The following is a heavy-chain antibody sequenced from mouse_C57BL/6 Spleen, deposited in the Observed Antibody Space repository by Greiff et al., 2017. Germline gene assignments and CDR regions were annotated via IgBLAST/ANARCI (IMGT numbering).Heavy chain of an antibody. J-gene: IGHJ3*01. CDR3: ARNYYGSSYWFAY. V-gene: IGHV1-82*01. CDR1: GYAFSSSW. Sequence: QVQLKQSGPELVKPGASVKISCKASGYAFSSSWMNWVKQRPGKGLEWIGRIYPGDGDTNNNGKFKGKATLTADKSSSTAYMQLSSLTSEDSAVYFCARNYYGSSYWFAYWGQGTLVTVSA. D-gene: IGHD1-1*01. CDR2: IYPGDGDT.